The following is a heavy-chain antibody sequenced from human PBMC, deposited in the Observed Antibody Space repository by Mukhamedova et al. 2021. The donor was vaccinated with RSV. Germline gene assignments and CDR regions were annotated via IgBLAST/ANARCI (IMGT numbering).Heavy chain of an antibody. CDR3: ARGGWGYCSSTSCPKYFQP. Sequence: GEINHSGSTNYNPSLKSRVTISVDTSKNQFSLKLSSVTAADTAVYYCARGGWGYCSSTSCPKYFQPWGQGTLVPVSS. J-gene: IGHJ1*01. V-gene: IGHV4-34*01. CDR2: INHSGST. D-gene: IGHD2-2*01.